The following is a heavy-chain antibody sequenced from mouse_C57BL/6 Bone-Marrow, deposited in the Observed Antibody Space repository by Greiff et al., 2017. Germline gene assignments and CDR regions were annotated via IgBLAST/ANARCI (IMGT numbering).Heavy chain of an antibody. CDR3: ARCITTVVDAMDY. CDR1: GYTFTSYG. Sequence: VQGVESGAELARPGASVKLSCKASGYTFTSYGISWVKQRTGQGLEWIGEIYPRRGITYYNEKFKGKATLTVDNSSSTAYMELRSLTSEDSAVYYCARCITTVVDAMDYWGQGTAVTVSS. J-gene: IGHJ4*01. CDR2: IYPRRGIT. V-gene: IGHV1-81*01. D-gene: IGHD1-1*01.